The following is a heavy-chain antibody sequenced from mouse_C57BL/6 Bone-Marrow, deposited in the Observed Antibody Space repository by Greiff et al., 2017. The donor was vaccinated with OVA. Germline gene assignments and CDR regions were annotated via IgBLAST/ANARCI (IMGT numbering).Heavy chain of an antibody. Sequence: QVLLQQSGAELARPGASVKLSCKASGYTFTSYGISWVKQRTGQGLEWIGEIYPRSGNTYYNEKFKGKATLTADKSSSTAYLELRGLTSEDSAVYFCARSRERYYAMDYWGQGTSVTVSS. J-gene: IGHJ4*01. CDR3: ARSRERYYAMDY. V-gene: IGHV1-81*01. CDR1: GYTFTSYG. CDR2: IYPRSGNT.